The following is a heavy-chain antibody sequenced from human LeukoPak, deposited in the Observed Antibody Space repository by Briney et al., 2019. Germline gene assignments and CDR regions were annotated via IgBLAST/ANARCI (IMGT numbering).Heavy chain of an antibody. CDR2: IGTAGDT. Sequence: GGSLRLSCAASGFTFGSYDMHWVRQATGKGLEWVSAIGTAGDTYYPGSVKGRFTISRENAKNSLYLQMNSLRAGDTAVYYCASGHLRFLEWLSPSYGMDVWGQGTTVTVSS. J-gene: IGHJ6*02. V-gene: IGHV3-13*01. D-gene: IGHD3-3*01. CDR1: GFTFGSYD. CDR3: ASGHLRFLEWLSPSYGMDV.